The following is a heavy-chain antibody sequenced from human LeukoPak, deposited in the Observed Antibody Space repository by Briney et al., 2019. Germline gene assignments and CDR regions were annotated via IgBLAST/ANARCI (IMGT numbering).Heavy chain of an antibody. CDR1: GFSFRYFE. J-gene: IGHJ5*02. CDR3: VRDADGGNSWFDT. CDR2: ITTSGTTT. Sequence: GGSLRLSCAVSGFSFRYFEMSWVRQAPGKGLEWVSYITTSGTTTYYADSVKGRFTISRDNAKNSLYLQMNSLRAEDTALYYCVRDADGGNSWFDTWGQGTLVTVSS. D-gene: IGHD4-23*01. V-gene: IGHV3-48*03.